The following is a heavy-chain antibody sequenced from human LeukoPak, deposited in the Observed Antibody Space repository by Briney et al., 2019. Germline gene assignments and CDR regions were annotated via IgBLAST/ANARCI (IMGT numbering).Heavy chain of an antibody. J-gene: IGHJ6*02. Sequence: PSETLSLICTVSGGSINNYYWSWIRQPPGKGLEWVGYIYFSGSTNYNPSLKSRVTISIDTSKNQFSLKLSSVTAADTAVYYCARDRSGSYSHYYYYGMDVWGQGTTVTVSS. V-gene: IGHV4-59*01. CDR3: ARDRSGSYSHYYYYGMDV. CDR1: GGSINNYY. CDR2: IYFSGST. D-gene: IGHD1-26*01.